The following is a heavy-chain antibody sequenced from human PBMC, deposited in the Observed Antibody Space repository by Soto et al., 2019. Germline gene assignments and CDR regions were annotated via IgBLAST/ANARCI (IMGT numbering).Heavy chain of an antibody. V-gene: IGHV4-31*03. CDR2: IYYSGST. J-gene: IGHJ5*02. Sequence: SETLSLTCTVSGGPISSGGYYWSWIRQHPGKGLEWIGYIYYSGSTYYNPSLKSRVTISVDTSKNQFSLKLSSVTAADTAVYYRARDRGTRGLDPTVTTRWFDPWGQGTLVTVSS. CDR3: ARDRGTRGLDPTVTTRWFDP. CDR1: GGPISSGGYY. D-gene: IGHD4-17*01.